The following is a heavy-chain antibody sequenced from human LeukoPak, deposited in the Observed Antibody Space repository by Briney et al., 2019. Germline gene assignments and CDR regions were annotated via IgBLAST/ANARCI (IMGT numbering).Heavy chain of an antibody. CDR2: IYSDGRT. Sequence: GGSLRLSCAASGFTVNSNYMSWVRQAPGKGLEWVSIIYSDGRTHYTDSVKGRFTISRDNSKNTMSLQMNSLRADDAAVYYCVSHSDTLTSYSFDYWGQGTLVTVSS. CDR3: VSHSDTLTSYSFDY. V-gene: IGHV3-53*01. D-gene: IGHD3-9*01. CDR1: GFTVNSNY. J-gene: IGHJ4*02.